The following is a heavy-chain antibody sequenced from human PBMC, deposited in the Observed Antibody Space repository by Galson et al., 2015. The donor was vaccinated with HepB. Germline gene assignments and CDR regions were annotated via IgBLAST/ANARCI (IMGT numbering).Heavy chain of an antibody. Sequence: SVKVSCKASGYTFTSYGISWVRQAPGQGLEWMGWISAYNGSTNYARKLQGRVTMTTDTSTSTAYMELRSLRSDDTAVYYCARGHLRNSGSPPDYWGQGTLVTVSS. CDR3: ARGHLRNSGSPPDY. J-gene: IGHJ4*02. CDR2: ISAYNGST. V-gene: IGHV1-18*04. D-gene: IGHD1-26*01. CDR1: GYTFTSYG.